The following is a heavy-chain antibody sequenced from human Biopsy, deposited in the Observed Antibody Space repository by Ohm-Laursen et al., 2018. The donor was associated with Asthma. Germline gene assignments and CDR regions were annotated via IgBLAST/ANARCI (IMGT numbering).Heavy chain of an antibody. CDR3: VRDKVVVVPGSKGPTDWFDP. J-gene: IGHJ5*02. V-gene: IGHV1-18*04. D-gene: IGHD2-15*01. CDR2: ISGYNGDT. CDR1: GYTFSNYA. Sequence: SSVKVSCKASGYTFSNYAISWVRQAPGQGLEWMGWISGYNGDTQFAQNVKGRLSLTTDTSTSTAYMELRSLTSDDTAVYYCVRDKVVVVPGSKGPTDWFDPWGQGTLVTVSS.